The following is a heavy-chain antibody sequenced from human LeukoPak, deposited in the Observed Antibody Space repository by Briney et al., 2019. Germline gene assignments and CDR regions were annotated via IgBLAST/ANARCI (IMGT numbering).Heavy chain of an antibody. CDR3: ARRVATNFYYYYYYMDV. Sequence: SETLSLTCTVSGGSISSYYWNWIRQPPGKGLEWIGYIFYSGRTNYNPSLKSRVTISVDTSKNWFSLRLTSVTAADTAVYYCARRVATNFYYYYYYMDVWGKGTTVTISS. V-gene: IGHV4-59*12. CDR1: GGSISSYY. D-gene: IGHD5-12*01. CDR2: IFYSGRT. J-gene: IGHJ6*03.